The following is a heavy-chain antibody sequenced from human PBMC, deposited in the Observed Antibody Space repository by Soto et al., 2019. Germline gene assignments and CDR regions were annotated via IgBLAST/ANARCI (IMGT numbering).Heavy chain of an antibody. CDR3: ARDAPSSSYFDY. Sequence: PSDTLSRTCTVSGGSISSYYWRWIRQPPGKRLEWIGYIYYSGSTFYNPSLKSRVTISVDTSKNQFSLKLSSVTAAGTAVYYCARDAPSSSYFDYWGQGTLVTVSS. V-gene: IGHV4-59*01. D-gene: IGHD2-2*01. CDR1: GGSISSYY. CDR2: IYYSGST. J-gene: IGHJ4*02.